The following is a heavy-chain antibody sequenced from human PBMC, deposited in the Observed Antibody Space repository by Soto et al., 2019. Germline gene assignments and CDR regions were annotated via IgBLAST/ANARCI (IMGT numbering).Heavy chain of an antibody. CDR3: AKDRPRLTQNFLDVY. Sequence: QIQLVQSGAEVKKPGASVKVSCKASGYTFTDHGISWVRQAPGQGFEWMGWISAYNDYTAYAQKFQGRVTMTTDKYTNTAYMELRSLTSADTAVYSCAKDRPRLTQNFLDVYWGQGTLVTVSS. CDR1: GYTFTDHG. CDR2: ISAYNDYT. J-gene: IGHJ4*02. V-gene: IGHV1-18*01. D-gene: IGHD3-16*01.